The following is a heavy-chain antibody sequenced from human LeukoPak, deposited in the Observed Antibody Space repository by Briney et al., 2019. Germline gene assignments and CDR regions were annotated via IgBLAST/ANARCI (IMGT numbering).Heavy chain of an antibody. CDR2: IKHDDSEK. Sequence: GESLKISCKGSGYSFTIYWIGWVRQAPGKGLEWVANIKHDDSEKYYVDSVEGRFTISRDNAKNSMYLQMNSLRAEDTAVYYCARGGYIAIGIGYFDLWGRGTLVTVSS. CDR1: GYSFTIYW. J-gene: IGHJ2*01. D-gene: IGHD5-18*01. V-gene: IGHV3-7*05. CDR3: ARGGYIAIGIGYFDL.